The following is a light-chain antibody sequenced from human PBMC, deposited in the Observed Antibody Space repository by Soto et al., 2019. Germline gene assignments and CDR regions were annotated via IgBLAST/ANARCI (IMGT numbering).Light chain of an antibody. V-gene: IGKV3-20*01. CDR3: HQYGTSPRT. CDR2: GAS. Sequence: EIVLTQSPGTLSLSPGERATLSCRASQSVSNTYLAWYQQKPGQAPRLLIYGASSRATGIPYRFSGSGSGTDFTLTISRLEPEDFAVYFCHQYGTSPRTFGPGTKVEF. CDR1: QSVSNTY. J-gene: IGKJ1*01.